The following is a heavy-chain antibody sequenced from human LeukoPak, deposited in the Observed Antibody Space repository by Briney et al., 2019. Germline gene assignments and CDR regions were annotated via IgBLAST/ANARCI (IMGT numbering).Heavy chain of an antibody. J-gene: IGHJ6*03. CDR2: IYTSGDT. Sequence: SETLSLTCTVSGGSISSYYWSWIRQPAGKGLEWIGRIYTSGDTNYNPSLKSRVTMSLDTSKNQFSLKVSYVTAADTAVYYCARDNPRSSHFYMDVWGKGTTVTVSS. D-gene: IGHD6-6*01. V-gene: IGHV4-4*07. CDR1: GGSISSYY. CDR3: ARDNPRSSHFYMDV.